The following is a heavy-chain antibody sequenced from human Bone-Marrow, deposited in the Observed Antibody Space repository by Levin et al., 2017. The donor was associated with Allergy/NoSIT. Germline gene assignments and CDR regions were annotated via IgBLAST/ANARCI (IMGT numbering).Heavy chain of an antibody. D-gene: IGHD1-26*01. V-gene: IGHV3-48*04. CDR3: ARAGELDYADLFFDL. CDR1: GFTFRSHS. Sequence: GGSLRLSCAASGFTFRSHSMNWVRQAPGKGLEWVSYISTSSGTIYYAESVKGRFTISRDNARNSLYLQMDSLRAEDTALYYCARAGELDYADLFFDLWGRGTLVTVSS. CDR2: ISTSSGTI. J-gene: IGHJ2*01.